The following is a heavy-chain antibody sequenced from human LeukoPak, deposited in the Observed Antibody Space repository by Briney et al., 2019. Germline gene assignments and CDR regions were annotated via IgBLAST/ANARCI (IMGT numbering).Heavy chain of an antibody. D-gene: IGHD5-12*01. Sequence: RRSLRLSCAASGFTFSSYGMRWVRQAPGQGLEWVAVISYDGSNKNYADSVKGRFTISRDNSKNTLYLQMNSLRAEDTAVYYCAKDLAMVATRYYFDYWGQGTLVTVSS. J-gene: IGHJ4*02. V-gene: IGHV3-30*18. CDR3: AKDLAMVATRYYFDY. CDR2: ISYDGSNK. CDR1: GFTFSSYG.